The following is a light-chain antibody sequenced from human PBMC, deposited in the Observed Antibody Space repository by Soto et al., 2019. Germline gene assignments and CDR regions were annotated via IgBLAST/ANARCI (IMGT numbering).Light chain of an antibody. CDR1: SSDVGSYNL. Sequence: QSALTQPASVSGSPGQSITISCTGTSSDVGSYNLVSWYQQHPGKAPNLMIYEVSKRPSGVSNRFSGSKSGNTASLTISGLQAEDEADYHCCSYAGSGTSVVFGGGTKVTVL. CDR2: EVS. CDR3: CSYAGSGTSVV. J-gene: IGLJ2*01. V-gene: IGLV2-23*02.